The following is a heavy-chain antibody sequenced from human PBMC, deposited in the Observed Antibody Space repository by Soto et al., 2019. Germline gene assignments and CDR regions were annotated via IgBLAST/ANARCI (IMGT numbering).Heavy chain of an antibody. J-gene: IGHJ4*02. V-gene: IGHV3-48*02. Sequence: PWGSLRLSCKASGFTFIGYSIGFFRQSPWKGLEWIAYISGGGVPVYYADSVKGRFTISRDNAKNSLYLQMNHLRDEDTAIYYCVRGRANYYFDFWGQGALVTVSS. CDR3: VRGRANYYFDF. CDR2: ISGGGVPV. CDR1: GFTFIGYS. D-gene: IGHD1-1*01.